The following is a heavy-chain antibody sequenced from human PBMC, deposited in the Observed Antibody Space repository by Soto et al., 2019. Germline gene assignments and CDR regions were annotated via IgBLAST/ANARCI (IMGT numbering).Heavy chain of an antibody. Sequence: SATLSLTCTVSGGSISSGDYYWSWIRQPPGKGLEWIGYIYYSGSTYYNPSLKSRVTISVDTSKNQFSLKLSSVTAADTAVYYCARLRFLEWLPYDAFDIWGQGTMVTVSS. V-gene: IGHV4-30-4*02. J-gene: IGHJ3*02. CDR1: GGSISSGDYY. CDR3: ARLRFLEWLPYDAFDI. D-gene: IGHD3-3*01. CDR2: IYYSGST.